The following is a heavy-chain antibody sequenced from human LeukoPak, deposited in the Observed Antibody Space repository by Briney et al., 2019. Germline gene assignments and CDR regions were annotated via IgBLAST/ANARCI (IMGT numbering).Heavy chain of an antibody. D-gene: IGHD6-13*01. CDR3: ARVPPAGPLYYFDY. V-gene: IGHV1-2*02. CDR2: INPNSGGT. Sequence: ASVKVSCKASGYTFTGYYMHWVRQAPGQGLEWMGWINPNSGGTNYAQKFQGRVTMTRDTSISTAHMELSRLRSDDTAVYYCARVPPAGPLYYFDYWGQGTLVTVSS. CDR1: GYTFTGYY. J-gene: IGHJ4*02.